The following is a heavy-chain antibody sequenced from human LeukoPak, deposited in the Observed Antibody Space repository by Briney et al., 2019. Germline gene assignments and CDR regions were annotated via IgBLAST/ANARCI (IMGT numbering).Heavy chain of an antibody. D-gene: IGHD1-26*01. J-gene: IGHJ4*02. CDR1: GYTFTGYY. V-gene: IGHV1-2*02. CDR3: ARDSGGTYSHFDY. CDR2: INPHSGDT. Sequence: ASVKVSCKASGYTFTGYYMHWVRQAPGQGLEWMGWINPHSGDTNYVQKFQGRVTMTRDTSISTAYMELNRLISDDTAVFHCARDSGGTYSHFDYWGQGTLVTVSS.